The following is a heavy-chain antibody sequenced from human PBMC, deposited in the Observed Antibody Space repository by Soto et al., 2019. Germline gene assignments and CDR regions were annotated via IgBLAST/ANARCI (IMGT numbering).Heavy chain of an antibody. CDR3: AGICGTCDYGMDV. D-gene: IGHD1-26*01. J-gene: IGHJ6*02. CDR2: TSRSDGST. Sequence: EVQLLESGGGLVQPGGSLRLSCTASTFNFGDYAMSWVRQAPGKGLEWLATTSRSDGSTYYAESLEGRFSISKDNSKNTLSRQMNSLRGEDTAIYYCAGICGTCDYGMDVWGQGTTVTVSS. CDR1: TFNFGDYA. V-gene: IGHV3-23*01.